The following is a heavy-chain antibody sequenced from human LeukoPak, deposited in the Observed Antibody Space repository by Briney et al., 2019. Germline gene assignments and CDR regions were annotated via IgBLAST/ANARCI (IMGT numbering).Heavy chain of an antibody. CDR3: AREASGYYDSSGSDAFDI. Sequence: SETLSLTCAVSGGSIRNSSFYWGWIRQPPGKGLEWIASIYNSGTTYYNPSIKSRITIFVDTSKNQVSLKLSSVTAADTAMYYCAREASGYYDSSGSDAFDIWGQGTMVTVSS. V-gene: IGHV4-39*07. CDR2: IYNSGTT. D-gene: IGHD3-22*01. CDR1: GGSIRNSSFY. J-gene: IGHJ3*02.